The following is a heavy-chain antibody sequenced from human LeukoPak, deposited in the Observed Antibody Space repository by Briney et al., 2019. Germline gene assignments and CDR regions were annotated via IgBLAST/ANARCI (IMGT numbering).Heavy chain of an antibody. Sequence: GGSLRLSCAGSGFTFGNFWLGWVRQPPGKGLEWVSAISGSGGGTYYADSVKGRFTISRDNSKSTLYLQMNSLRAEDTAVYYCAKESAAADTGYWGQGTLVTVSS. D-gene: IGHD6-13*01. CDR1: GFTFGNFW. V-gene: IGHV3-23*01. CDR3: AKESAAADTGY. CDR2: ISGSGGGT. J-gene: IGHJ4*02.